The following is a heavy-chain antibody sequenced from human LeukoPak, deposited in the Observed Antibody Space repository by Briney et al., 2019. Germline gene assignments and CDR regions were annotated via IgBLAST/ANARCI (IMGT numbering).Heavy chain of an antibody. Sequence: SETLSLTCTVSGGSISSGSYYWSWIRQPAGKGLEWIGRIYTSGSTNYNPSLKSRVTISVDTSKNQFSLELSSVTAADTAVYYCARGPATAIRVDLDVWGKGTTVTISS. V-gene: IGHV4-61*02. CDR1: GGSISSGSYY. D-gene: IGHD2-2*02. J-gene: IGHJ6*04. CDR2: IYTSGST. CDR3: ARGPATAIRVDLDV.